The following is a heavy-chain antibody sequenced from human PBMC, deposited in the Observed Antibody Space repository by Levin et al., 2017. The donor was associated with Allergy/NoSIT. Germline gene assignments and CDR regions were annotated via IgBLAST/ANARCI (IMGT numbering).Heavy chain of an antibody. Sequence: PGGSLRLSCAASGFTFSSYAMHWVRQAPGKGLEWVAVISYDGSNKYYADSVKGRFTISRDNSKNTLYLQMNSLRAEDTAVYYCARSGSGSLYYYYYHGMDVWGQGTTVTVSS. CDR2: ISYDGSNK. CDR1: GFTFSSYA. V-gene: IGHV3-30*04. CDR3: ARSGSGSLYYYYYHGMDV. J-gene: IGHJ6*02. D-gene: IGHD6-19*01.